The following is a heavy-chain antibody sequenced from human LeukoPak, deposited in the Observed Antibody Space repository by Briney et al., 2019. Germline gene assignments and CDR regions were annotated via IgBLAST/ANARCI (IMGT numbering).Heavy chain of an antibody. CDR3: ARGGDLVATPLDF. CDR1: GGSISSDTYY. CDR2: IYYTGST. Sequence: SETLSLTCTVSGGSISSDTYYWGWIRQTPEKGLELIGTIYYTGSTYFNSSLKSRASISLDKSKNQFSLRLNSVTAADTAVYYCARGGDLVATPLDFWGQGILVTVSS. V-gene: IGHV4-39*07. J-gene: IGHJ4*02. D-gene: IGHD4-23*01.